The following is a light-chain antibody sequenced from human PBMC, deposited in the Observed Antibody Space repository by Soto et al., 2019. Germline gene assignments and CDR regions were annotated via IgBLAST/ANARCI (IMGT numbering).Light chain of an antibody. CDR2: SAS. Sequence: EIVLTQSPGTLSLSPGERATLSCRASQSVSSNFLAWYQQKPGQAPRLLIYSASSRATGIPDRFSGSGSGTDFTLTISRPEPEDFAVYYCQQFGYSRTFGQGTKVEIK. V-gene: IGKV3-20*01. CDR3: QQFGYSRT. CDR1: QSVSSNF. J-gene: IGKJ1*01.